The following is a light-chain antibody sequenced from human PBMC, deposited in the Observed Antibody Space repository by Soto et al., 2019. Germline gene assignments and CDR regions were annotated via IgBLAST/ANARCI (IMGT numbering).Light chain of an antibody. CDR2: DVS. Sequence: QSVLTQPASVSGSPGQSITISCTGTSSDVSAYNYVSWYRQYQGTAPKLMIYDVSNRPSGVSDRFSGSKSGNTASLTISGLQAEDEPDYYCSSYTSTRGNVFGTGNKVTVL. CDR1: SSDVSAYNY. J-gene: IGLJ1*01. V-gene: IGLV2-14*03. CDR3: SSYTSTRGNV.